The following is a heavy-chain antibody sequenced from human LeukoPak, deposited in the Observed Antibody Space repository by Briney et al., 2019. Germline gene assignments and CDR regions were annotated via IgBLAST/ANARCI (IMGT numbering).Heavy chain of an antibody. CDR3: ARDCDGDRALCYMDV. D-gene: IGHD4-17*01. Sequence: GGSLRLSCAASGFTFSSYSMNWVRQAPGKGLEWVSYISSRSTTKYYADSVKGRLTISRDNAKNSLYLQMNSLRAEDTAVYYCARDCDGDRALCYMDVWGKGTTVTVSS. CDR1: GFTFSSYS. CDR2: ISSRSTTK. J-gene: IGHJ6*03. V-gene: IGHV3-48*01.